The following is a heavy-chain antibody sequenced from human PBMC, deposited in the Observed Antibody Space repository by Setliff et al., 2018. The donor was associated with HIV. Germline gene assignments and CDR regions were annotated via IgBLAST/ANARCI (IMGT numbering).Heavy chain of an antibody. CDR3: ARVETTVRGATYGMNV. J-gene: IGHJ6*02. Sequence: SETLSLTCTVSGGSISSHYWSWIRQAPGKGLEWIGTMYFRGNARNSPSLKSRVTISVDTSKNQLSLNLTSVTAADTAVYYCARVETTVRGATYGMNVWGQGTTVTVSS. D-gene: IGHD3-10*01. CDR1: GGSISSHY. V-gene: IGHV4-59*11. CDR2: MYFRGNA.